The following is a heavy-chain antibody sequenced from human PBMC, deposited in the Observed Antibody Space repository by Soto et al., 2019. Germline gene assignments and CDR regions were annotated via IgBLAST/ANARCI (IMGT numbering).Heavy chain of an antibody. CDR2: ISGSGGST. Sequence: GGSLRLSCAASGFTFSSYAMSWVRQAPGKGLEWVSAISGSGGSTYYADSVKGRFTISRDNSKNSLYLQMNSLRAEDTAVYYCAREPTYNILPASYGNCFDPWGQGTLVTVSS. CDR3: AREPTYNILPASYGNCFDP. CDR1: GFTFSSYA. V-gene: IGHV3-23*01. D-gene: IGHD3-9*01. J-gene: IGHJ5*02.